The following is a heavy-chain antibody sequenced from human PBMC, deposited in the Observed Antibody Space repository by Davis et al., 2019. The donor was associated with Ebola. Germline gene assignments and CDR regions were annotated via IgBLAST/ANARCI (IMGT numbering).Heavy chain of an antibody. D-gene: IGHD5-18*01. V-gene: IGHV3-74*01. CDR2: IDPDGTGT. CDR1: GFTFSNFH. CDR3: ARAAYSYALLGWFDP. Sequence: GESLKISCAASGFTFSNFHIHWVRQTPGKGLVWVARIDPDGTGTNYADSVKGRFTISRDNAKNTLSLQMNSLRVEDTAVYYCARAAYSYALLGWFDPWGQGTLVTVSS. J-gene: IGHJ5*02.